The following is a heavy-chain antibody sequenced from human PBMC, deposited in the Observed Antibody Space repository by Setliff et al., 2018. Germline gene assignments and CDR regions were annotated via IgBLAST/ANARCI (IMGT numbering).Heavy chain of an antibody. CDR3: ARAPPSSGWTPRGYYYYYMDV. V-gene: IGHV4-4*08. CDR2: IHNNGRI. Sequence: SETLSLTCSVSGASITSYYWSWIRQPPGKGLEWIAYIHNNGRIKYNPALKSRVTISLDTSKNQFSLNLNSATAADTAVYYCARAPPSSGWTPRGYYYYYMDVWGKGTTVTAP. CDR1: GASITSYY. J-gene: IGHJ6*03. D-gene: IGHD6-19*01.